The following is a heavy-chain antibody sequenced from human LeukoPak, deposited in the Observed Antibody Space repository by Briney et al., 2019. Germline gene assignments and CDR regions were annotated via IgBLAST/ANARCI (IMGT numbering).Heavy chain of an antibody. CDR3: AGGGDAGSNFDY. Sequence: GGSLRLSCAASGSTFSSYSMNWVRQAPGERLEWVSSISSSSTYIYYADSVKGRFTISRDDAKNSLFLQMNSLRAEDTAVYYCAGGGDAGSNFDYWGQGTLVTVSS. V-gene: IGHV3-21*01. J-gene: IGHJ4*02. CDR2: ISSSSTYI. D-gene: IGHD2-21*02. CDR1: GSTFSSYS.